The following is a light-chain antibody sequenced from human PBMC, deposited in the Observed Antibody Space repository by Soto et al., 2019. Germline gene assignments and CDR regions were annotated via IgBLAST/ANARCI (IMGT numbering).Light chain of an antibody. Sequence: DIVMTQSPLSLPVTPGEPASISCRSSQSLLHSNGYNYLDWYLQKPGQSQQLLIHTLYYRASGVQDRFSGSGSGTDFTLRIRRVEAEDVGVYYCMQHIEYPITFGQGTRLEIK. CDR2: TLY. CDR3: MQHIEYPIT. J-gene: IGKJ5*01. V-gene: IGKV2-40*01. CDR1: QSLLHSNGYNY.